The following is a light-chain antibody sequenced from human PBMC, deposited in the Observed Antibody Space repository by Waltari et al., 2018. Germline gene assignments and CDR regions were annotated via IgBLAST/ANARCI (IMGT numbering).Light chain of an antibody. CDR1: SSDVGRHKY. CDR3: SSYTADTTRV. V-gene: IGLV2-14*03. J-gene: IGLJ3*02. Sequence: QSPLTQPASVSGSPGQSITISCSGTSSDVGRHKYVSWFQQLPGKAPKLMIYDVNNRPSGVSTRFSGSKSGNTASLTISGLQAEDEADYYCSSYTADTTRVFGGGTKLTVL. CDR2: DVN.